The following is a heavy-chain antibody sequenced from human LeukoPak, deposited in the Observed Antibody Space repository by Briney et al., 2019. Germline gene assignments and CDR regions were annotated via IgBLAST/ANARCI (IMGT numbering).Heavy chain of an antibody. CDR1: GFTFSSYA. D-gene: IGHD5-12*01. Sequence: GGSLRLSCAASGFTFSSYAMSWVRHAPGKGLERVSAISGSGGSTDYADSVKGRFTISRDNSKNTLYLQKNSLRAEDTAVYYCANRYSGYEYYYYYGMDVWGQGTTVTVSS. J-gene: IGHJ6*02. CDR3: ANRYSGYEYYYYYGMDV. CDR2: ISGSGGST. V-gene: IGHV3-23*01.